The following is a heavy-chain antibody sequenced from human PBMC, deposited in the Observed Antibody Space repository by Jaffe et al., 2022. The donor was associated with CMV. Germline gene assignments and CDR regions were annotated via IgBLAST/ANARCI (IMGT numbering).Heavy chain of an antibody. Sequence: EVQLLESGGGLVQPGGSLRLSCAASGFTFSSYAMSWVRQAPGKGPEWVSTISGSGGGTYYADSVKGRFAISRDNSKSTMYLQLSILRAEDTAVYYCVKCPEPSDYYYYYGMDVWGQGTTVTVSS. V-gene: IGHV3-23*01. CDR2: ISGSGGGT. CDR3: VKCPEPSDYYYYYGMDV. J-gene: IGHJ6*02. CDR1: GFTFSSYA.